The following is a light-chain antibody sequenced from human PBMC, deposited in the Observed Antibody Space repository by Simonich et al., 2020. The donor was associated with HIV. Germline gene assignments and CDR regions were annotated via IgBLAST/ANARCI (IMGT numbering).Light chain of an antibody. J-gene: IGLJ2*01. V-gene: IGLV2-14*03. CDR1: SSDVGGYDY. CDR3: SSYTSSSTLV. CDR2: DVS. Sequence: QSALTQPASVSGSPGQSITIFCTGTSSDVGGYDYVSWYQQHPGKAPKLMIYDVSTRPSGVSNRFSGSKSGNTASLTISGLQAEDEADYYCSSYTSSSTLVFGGGTKLTVL.